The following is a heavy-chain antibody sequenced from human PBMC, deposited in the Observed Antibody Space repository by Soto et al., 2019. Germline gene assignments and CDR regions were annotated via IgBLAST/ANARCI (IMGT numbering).Heavy chain of an antibody. D-gene: IGHD1-26*01. CDR1: GGSISSYY. J-gene: IGHJ5*02. V-gene: IGHV4-59*01. Sequence: SETLSLTCTVPGGSISSYYWSWSRQPPGKGLEWIGYIYYSGTTNYNPSLKSRVTISVDTSKNQFSLKLSPVTAADTAVYYCARYSGSYSYNWFDPWGQGTLVNVSS. CDR3: ARYSGSYSYNWFDP. CDR2: IYYSGTT.